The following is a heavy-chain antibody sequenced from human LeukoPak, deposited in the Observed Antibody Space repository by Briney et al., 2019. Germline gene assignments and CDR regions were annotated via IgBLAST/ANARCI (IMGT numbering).Heavy chain of an antibody. CDR1: GYSFTNYW. CDR3: ARRGYSPSDVVDV. V-gene: IGHV5-51*01. J-gene: IGHJ3*01. D-gene: IGHD3-22*01. Sequence: GESLKISCKGSGYSFTNYWIGWVRQMPGKGLEWMGIIYPGDSTTKYSPSFEGQVLISVDKSISTAYLHWGSLKASDTAMYFCARRGYSPSDVVDVWGQGTMVTVSS. CDR2: IYPGDSTT.